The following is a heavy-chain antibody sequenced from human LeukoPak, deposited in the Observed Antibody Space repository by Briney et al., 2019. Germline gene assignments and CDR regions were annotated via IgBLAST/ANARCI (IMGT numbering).Heavy chain of an antibody. CDR1: GFTFSSFS. Sequence: RSGGSLRLSCEASGFTFSSFSMIWVRQGPGKGLEWISYLGTTGSISSYDSVDGRFTILRDNTRNSLHPHFASLRVDDTAVYYCARHPSGGNVDHWGQGTLVTVSS. J-gene: IGHJ1*01. CDR3: ARHPSGGNVDH. V-gene: IGHV3-48*01. CDR2: LGTTGSI. D-gene: IGHD3-16*01.